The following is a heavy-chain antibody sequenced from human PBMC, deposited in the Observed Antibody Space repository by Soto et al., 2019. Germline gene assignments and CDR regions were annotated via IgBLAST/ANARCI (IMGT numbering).Heavy chain of an antibody. V-gene: IGHV1-69*02. CDR2: IIPILGIG. CDR3: GTFSWSGSRNRSYMDI. J-gene: IGHJ6*03. Sequence: GLEWMGRIIPILGIGNYAQNFQGRVTITEDQSKSTASMDLGSLRSEDQAVYYWGTFSWSGSRNRSYMDIWGKGTLLTVSS. D-gene: IGHD3-3*01.